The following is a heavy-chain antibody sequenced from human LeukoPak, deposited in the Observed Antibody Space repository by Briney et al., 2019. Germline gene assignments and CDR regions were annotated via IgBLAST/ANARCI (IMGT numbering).Heavy chain of an antibody. V-gene: IGHV4-59*08. Sequence: SETLSLTCTVSGGSISSFYWSWIRQPPGKGLEWIGYIFYSGNSKYSPSLKSRVTISIDTSKNQFSLRLSSVTAADTAVYYCARHRQQWLVRYAFDIWGQGTMVTVSS. CDR3: ARHRQQWLVRYAFDI. D-gene: IGHD6-19*01. CDR2: IFYSGNS. J-gene: IGHJ3*02. CDR1: GGSISSFY.